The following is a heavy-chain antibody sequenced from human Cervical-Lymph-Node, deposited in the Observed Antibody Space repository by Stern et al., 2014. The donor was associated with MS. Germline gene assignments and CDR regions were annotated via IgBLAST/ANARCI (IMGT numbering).Heavy chain of an antibody. Sequence: EVQLEESGGGLVKPGGSLRLSCAASGFTFSSYSMNWVRQAPGKGLEWVASISSGGSYIYYADSLKGRVTISRDNAQNSLYLQMNTLRAEDTAVYYCARGRGGNYRYYFDYWGQGTLVTVSS. CDR3: ARGRGGNYRYYFDY. V-gene: IGHV3-21*01. CDR2: ISSGGSYI. D-gene: IGHD4-23*01. J-gene: IGHJ4*02. CDR1: GFTFSSYS.